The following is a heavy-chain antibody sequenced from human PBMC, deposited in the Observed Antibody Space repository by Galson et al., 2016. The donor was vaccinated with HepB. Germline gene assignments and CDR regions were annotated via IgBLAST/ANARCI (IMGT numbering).Heavy chain of an antibody. Sequence: VKVSCKASGGTFSNYGISWVRQAPGQGLEYVGGIIPILGTPNYAQKFQGRVTITADESTSTACMEVSSLRSEDTAVYYCARLDTDSSGYYQVGWFDSWGQGTLVTVSS. J-gene: IGHJ5*01. V-gene: IGHV1-69*13. CDR3: ARLDTDSSGYYQVGWFDS. CDR1: GGTFSNYG. D-gene: IGHD3-22*01. CDR2: IIPILGTP.